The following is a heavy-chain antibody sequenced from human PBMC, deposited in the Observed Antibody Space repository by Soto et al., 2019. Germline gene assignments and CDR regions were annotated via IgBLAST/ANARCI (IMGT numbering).Heavy chain of an antibody. Sequence: SETLSLTCTVSGGSISSYYWSCIRQRPGKGLEWIGYIYYSGSTNYNPSLKSRVTISVDTSKNQFSLKLSSVTAADTAVYYCARGRGSGSSFYAYGMDAWGQGTTVTVSS. CDR2: IYYSGST. J-gene: IGHJ6*02. V-gene: IGHV4-59*01. D-gene: IGHD3-10*01. CDR1: GGSISSYY. CDR3: ARGRGSGSSFYAYGMDA.